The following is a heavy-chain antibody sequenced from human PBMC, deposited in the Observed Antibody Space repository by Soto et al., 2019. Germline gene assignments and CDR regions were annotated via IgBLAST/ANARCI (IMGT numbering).Heavy chain of an antibody. CDR1: GFTFSSSP. CDR2: IRADGSSV. CDR3: VRDRYTVIDLWSAFSSD. J-gene: IGHJ4*02. V-gene: IGHV3-23*04. D-gene: IGHD3-3*01. Sequence: EVQLVQSGGGFVQPGGSLRLSCAASGFTFSSSPMSWVRQVPGKGLEWIAAIRADGSSVYYVDSVKGRVTISRDNSKNTSYLRMKNVSAEDTAISYCVRDRYTVIDLWSAFSSDWGQGALVIVSS.